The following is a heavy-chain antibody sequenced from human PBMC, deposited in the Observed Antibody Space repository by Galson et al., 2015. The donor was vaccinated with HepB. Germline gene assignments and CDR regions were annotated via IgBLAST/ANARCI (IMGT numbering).Heavy chain of an antibody. CDR2: ISGTGNTI. CDR1: GFTFSDYY. CDR3: ARGPSGFNWFDP. J-gene: IGHJ5*02. V-gene: IGHV3-11*01. Sequence: SLRLSCAASGFTFSDYYMSWIRQAPGKGLEWVAYISGTGNTIYYAGSMKGRFTISRDNAKNSLYLQMNTPTADDTAVYYCARGPSGFNWFDPWGQGTLVTVSS. D-gene: IGHD1-26*01.